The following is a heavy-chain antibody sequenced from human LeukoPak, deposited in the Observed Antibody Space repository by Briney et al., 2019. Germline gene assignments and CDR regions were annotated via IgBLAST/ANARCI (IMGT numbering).Heavy chain of an antibody. J-gene: IGHJ4*02. V-gene: IGHV3-48*03. CDR1: GFTFSSYE. D-gene: IGHD1-26*01. CDR3: ARYEGAAYYFDH. CDR2: ISSSGSTI. Sequence: GGSLRLSRAASGFTFSSYEMNWVRQAPGKGLEWVSYISSSGSTIYYADSVKGRFTISRDNAKNSLYLQMNSLRAEDTAVYYCARYEGAAYYFDHWGQGTLVTVSS.